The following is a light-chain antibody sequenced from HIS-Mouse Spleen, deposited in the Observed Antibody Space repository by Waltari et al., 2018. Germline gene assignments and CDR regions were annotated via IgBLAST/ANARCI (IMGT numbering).Light chain of an antibody. CDR1: QGISSY. CDR2: AAS. V-gene: IGKV1-8*01. J-gene: IGKJ2*01. CDR3: QQYGSSPPYT. Sequence: AIRMTQSPSSLSASTGDRVTITCRASQGISSYLAWYQQKPGKAPKLLIYAASTLQSGVPSRLSGSGSGTDFTLTISCLQSEDFATYYCQQYGSSPPYTFGQGTKLEIK.